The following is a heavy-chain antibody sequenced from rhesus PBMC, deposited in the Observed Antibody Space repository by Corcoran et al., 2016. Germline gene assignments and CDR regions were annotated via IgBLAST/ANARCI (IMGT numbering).Heavy chain of an antibody. CDR3: ARDVAGESTAWYFFDY. Sequence: QVQLQESGPGLVKPSETLSLPCGVSGSSFLHNWWGWLRQVPGWGLAWLGEINENGDKTYYNPSLKSRVTISKDTSTNQFSLKLNSLTAADTAVYFCARDVAGESTAWYFFDYWGQGVLVTVSS. V-gene: IGHV4-80*01. J-gene: IGHJ4*01. CDR1: GSSFLHNW. CDR2: INENGDKT. D-gene: IGHD6-31*01.